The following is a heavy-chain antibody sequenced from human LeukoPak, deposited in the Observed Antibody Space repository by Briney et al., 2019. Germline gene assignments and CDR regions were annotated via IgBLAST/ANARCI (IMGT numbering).Heavy chain of an antibody. V-gene: IGHV1-69*04. CDR2: IIPILGIA. CDR3: AREYYYDSSGYLDY. Sequence: SVKVSCKASGGTFSSYTISWVRQAPGQGLEWMGRIIPILGIANYAQKFQGRVTITADKSTNTAYMELSSLRSEDTAVYYCAREYYYDSSGYLDYWGQGTLVTVSS. J-gene: IGHJ4*02. D-gene: IGHD3-22*01. CDR1: GGTFSSYT.